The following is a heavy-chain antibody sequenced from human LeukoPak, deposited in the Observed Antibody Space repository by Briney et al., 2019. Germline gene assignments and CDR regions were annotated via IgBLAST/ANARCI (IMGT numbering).Heavy chain of an antibody. J-gene: IGHJ4*02. Sequence: ASVKVSCKASGYTFTDYYMHWVRQAPGQGLEWVGRINPNSGGTNYAQKFQGRVTMTRDTSISTAYMELTRLTSDDTAVYYCAKAKTIVGTFGFDYWGQGTLVTVSS. CDR3: AKAKTIVGTFGFDY. D-gene: IGHD2/OR15-2a*01. CDR2: INPNSGGT. CDR1: GYTFTDYY. V-gene: IGHV1-2*06.